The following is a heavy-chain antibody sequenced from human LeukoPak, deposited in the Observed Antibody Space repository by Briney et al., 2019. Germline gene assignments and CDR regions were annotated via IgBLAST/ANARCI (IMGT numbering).Heavy chain of an antibody. CDR3: ASKRVAAAQHYYYYYMDV. Sequence: GGSLRLSCAASGFTFSDYYMSWIRQAPGKGLEWVSYISSSGSTIYYADSVKGRFTISRDNAKNSLYLQMNSLRAEDTAVYYCASKRVAAAQHYYYYYMDVWGKGTTVTVSS. D-gene: IGHD6-13*01. CDR2: ISSSGSTI. V-gene: IGHV3-11*04. J-gene: IGHJ6*03. CDR1: GFTFSDYY.